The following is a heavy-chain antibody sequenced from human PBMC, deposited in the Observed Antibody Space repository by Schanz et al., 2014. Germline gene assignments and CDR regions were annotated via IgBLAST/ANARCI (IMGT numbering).Heavy chain of an antibody. D-gene: IGHD5-18*01. CDR1: GFTFSAYA. CDR3: GRAGTGMAGWYFEL. V-gene: IGHV3-23*04. CDR2: ISASGGTT. J-gene: IGHJ2*01. Sequence: ERLVESGGGVVQPGRSLRLSCAASGFTFSAYAMTWVRQIPGKGLEWVSAISASGGTTYYADSVKGRFTISRDNSKNTLFLQMSSLRVDDMAVYYCGRAGTGMAGWYFELWGRGTLVTVSS.